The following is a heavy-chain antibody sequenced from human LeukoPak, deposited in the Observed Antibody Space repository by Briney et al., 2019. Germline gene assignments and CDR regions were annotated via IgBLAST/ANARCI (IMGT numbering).Heavy chain of an antibody. CDR2: IRYDGSNK. CDR3: AKASDYYGSGRGNHYYYYGMDV. V-gene: IGHV3-30*02. CDR1: GFTFSSYG. J-gene: IGHJ6*02. Sequence: GGSLRLSCAASGFTFSSYGMHWVRQAPGKGLEWVAFIRYDGSNKYYADSVKGRFTIPGDNSKNTLYLQMNSLRAEDTAVYYCAKASDYYGSGRGNHYYYYGMDVWGQGTTVTVSS. D-gene: IGHD3-10*01.